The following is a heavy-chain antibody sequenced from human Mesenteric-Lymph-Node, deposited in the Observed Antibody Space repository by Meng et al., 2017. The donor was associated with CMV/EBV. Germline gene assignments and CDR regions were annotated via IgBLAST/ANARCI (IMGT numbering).Heavy chain of an antibody. J-gene: IGHJ4*02. D-gene: IGHD1-26*01. CDR3: ARANSGTFYVDF. CDR2: INHSGST. CDR1: GGSFSGYY. V-gene: IGHV4-34*01. Sequence: GSLRLSCAVYGGSFSGYYWSWIRQPPGKGLEWIGEINHSGSTNYNPSLKSRVTISVDTSKNQFSLKLSSVTATDTAVYYCARANSGTFYVDFWGQGTLVTVSS.